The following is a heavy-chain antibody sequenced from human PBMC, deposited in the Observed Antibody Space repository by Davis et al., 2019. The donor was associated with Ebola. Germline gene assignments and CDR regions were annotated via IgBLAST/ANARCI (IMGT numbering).Heavy chain of an antibody. V-gene: IGHV3-66*01. J-gene: IGHJ6*03. CDR2: IYSGGST. D-gene: IGHD7-27*01. CDR1: GFTFSSYE. CDR3: ARVGNYYYYMDV. Sequence: GGSLRPSCAASGFTFSSYEMIWVRQAPGKVLEWVSVIYSGGSTYYADSVKGRFTISRDNAKNSLYLQMNSLRVEDTAVYYCARVGNYYYYMDVWGKGTTVTVSS.